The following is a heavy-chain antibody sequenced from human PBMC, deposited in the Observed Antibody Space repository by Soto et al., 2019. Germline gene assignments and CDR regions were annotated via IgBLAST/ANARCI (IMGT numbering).Heavy chain of an antibody. Sequence: QVRLEQSGADVKTPGASVKVSCQASGYTFNIYAIHWVRQAPGQRPEWMGWMNAGNGNTEYSPKFHGRVTMTRDRYARAAYMELSGLTFEDTAVYYCARDCTYCGGDTGREAFDIWGQGTMVTVS. V-gene: IGHV1-3*01. D-gene: IGHD2-21*01. CDR2: MNAGNGNT. CDR3: ARDCTYCGGDTGREAFDI. J-gene: IGHJ3*02. CDR1: GYTFNIYA.